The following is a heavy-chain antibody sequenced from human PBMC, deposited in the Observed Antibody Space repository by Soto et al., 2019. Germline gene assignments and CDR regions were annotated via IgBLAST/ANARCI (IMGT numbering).Heavy chain of an antibody. J-gene: IGHJ4*02. CDR3: ARHGYNYGGGYFDY. V-gene: IGHV3-66*04. D-gene: IGHD5-18*01. Sequence: EVQLVESGGGLVQPGGSLRLSCEASGVTVHSNYMSWVRQAPGKGLEWVSDIYSGGSTYYADSVKGRFTISRDNSKNTLYLQMNSLRAEDTAVYYCARHGYNYGGGYFDYWGQGTLVTVSS. CDR1: GVTVHSNY. CDR2: IYSGGST.